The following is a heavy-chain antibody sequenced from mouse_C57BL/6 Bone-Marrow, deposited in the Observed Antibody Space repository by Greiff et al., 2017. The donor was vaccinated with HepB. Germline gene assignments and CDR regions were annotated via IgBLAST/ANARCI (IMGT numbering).Heavy chain of an antibody. Sequence: EVKLMESGGGLVKPGGSLKLSCAASGFTFSDYGMHWVRQAPEKGLEWVAYISSGSSTIYYADTVKGRVTISRDNAKNTLFLQMTSLRSEDTAMYYCARRGTIYYGIKGYAMDYWGQGTSVTVSS. D-gene: IGHD2-1*01. V-gene: IGHV5-17*01. CDR3: ARRGTIYYGIKGYAMDY. CDR1: GFTFSDYG. CDR2: ISSGSSTI. J-gene: IGHJ4*01.